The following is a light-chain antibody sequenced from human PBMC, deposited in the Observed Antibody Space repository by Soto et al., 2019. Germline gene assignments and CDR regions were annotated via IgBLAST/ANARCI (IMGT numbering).Light chain of an antibody. CDR2: GAS. CDR1: QSGSSSY. CDR3: QQYGSSPVT. V-gene: IGKV3-20*01. J-gene: IGKJ1*01. Sequence: IVLTQSPGTLSLSPGERATLSCRASQSGSSSYLAWYQQKPEQAPRLLIHGASSRATGIPDRFSGSGSGTDFTLTISRLEPEDFAVYYCQQYGSSPVTFGQGTKVEIK.